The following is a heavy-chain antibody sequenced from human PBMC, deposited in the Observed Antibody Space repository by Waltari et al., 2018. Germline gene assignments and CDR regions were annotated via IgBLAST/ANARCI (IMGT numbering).Heavy chain of an antibody. V-gene: IGHV4-39*01. CDR2: ICYSGAT. J-gene: IGHJ3*01. CDR3: ATYVGASIGTAAFDV. CDR1: GGSITTNRHY. D-gene: IGHD3-16*01. Sequence: QLHLQESGPGLVQPSETLSLTCSVSGGSITTNRHYWGWIRQPPGKGLEWTATICYSGATYTSPSLKSRLTISVDTFKNQFSLKLSSVTAADTAVYYCATYVGASIGTAAFDVWGQGTMVTVSS.